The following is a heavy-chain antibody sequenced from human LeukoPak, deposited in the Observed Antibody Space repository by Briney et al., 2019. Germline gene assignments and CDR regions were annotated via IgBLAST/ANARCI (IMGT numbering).Heavy chain of an antibody. V-gene: IGHV4-4*02. CDR3: ARGLPNYDILTGYFDY. J-gene: IGHJ4*02. Sequence: PSETLSLTCAVSGGSIGSDNWWSWLRQPPGKGLEWIGEIYHSGITNYNPSLKSRVTISVDTSKNQFSLKLSSVTAADTAVYYCARGLPNYDILTGYFDYWGQGTLVTVSS. CDR1: GGSIGSDNW. D-gene: IGHD3-9*01. CDR2: IYHSGIT.